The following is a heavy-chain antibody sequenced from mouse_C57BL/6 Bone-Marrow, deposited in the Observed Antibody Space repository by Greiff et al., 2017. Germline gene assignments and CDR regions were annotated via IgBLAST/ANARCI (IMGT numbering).Heavy chain of an antibody. Sequence: QVQLKQPGAELVKPGASVKMSCKASGYTFTSYWITWVKQRPGQGLEWIGDIYPGSGSTNYNEKFKSKATLTVDTSSSTAYMQLSSLTSEYSAVYSCASPYCSNYWYCDVWGTGTTVTVSS. J-gene: IGHJ1*03. CDR3: ASPYCSNYWYCDV. CDR2: IYPGSGST. CDR1: GYTFTSYW. V-gene: IGHV1-55*01. D-gene: IGHD2-5*01.